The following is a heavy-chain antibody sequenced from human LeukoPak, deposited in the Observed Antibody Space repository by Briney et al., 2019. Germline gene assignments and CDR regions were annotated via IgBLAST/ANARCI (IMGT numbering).Heavy chain of an antibody. J-gene: IGHJ2*01. D-gene: IGHD4-17*01. V-gene: IGHV4-59*08. CDR1: GDSITSYY. CDR3: ARQSSDYFYWYFDL. CDR2: IYHRGST. Sequence: EPSETLSLTCTVSGDSITSYYWSWIRQPPGKGLEWIAYIYHRGSTNYSPSLKSRVTISVDTSKNQFSLKLSSMTAADTAVYYCARQSSDYFYWYFDLWGRGTLVTVSS.